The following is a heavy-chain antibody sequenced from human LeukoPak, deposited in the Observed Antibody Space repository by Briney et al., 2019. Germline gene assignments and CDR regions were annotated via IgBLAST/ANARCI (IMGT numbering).Heavy chain of an antibody. CDR3: ASSWGSAIDF. J-gene: IGHJ4*02. CDR1: GFTFSRFR. D-gene: IGHD3-16*01. V-gene: IGHV3-7*01. CDR2: INQYGSEI. Sequence: GESLRLSCAASGFTFSRFRMSWVRQPPGKGLEWVANINQYGSEIYYVDSVKGRFTVSTDNAKNSLYLQMTSLRAEDTAVYYCASSWGSAIDFWGQGTLVTVSS.